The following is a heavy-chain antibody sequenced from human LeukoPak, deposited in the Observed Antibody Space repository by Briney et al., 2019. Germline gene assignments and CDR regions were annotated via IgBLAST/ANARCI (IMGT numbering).Heavy chain of an antibody. CDR1: GFTFSSYG. CDR2: ISGSGSTT. Sequence: GGSLRLSCAASGFTFSSYGMSWVRQAPGKGLEWVSAISGSGSTTYYAASVRGRFTISRDNSKNTLYLQVNSLRAEDTAVYYCAKDPRALAAAGYDHWGQGTLVTVSS. CDR3: AKDPRALAAAGYDH. J-gene: IGHJ4*02. V-gene: IGHV3-23*01. D-gene: IGHD6-13*01.